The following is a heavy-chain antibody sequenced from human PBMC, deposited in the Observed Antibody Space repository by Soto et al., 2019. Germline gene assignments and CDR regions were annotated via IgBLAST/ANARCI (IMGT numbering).Heavy chain of an antibody. J-gene: IGHJ6*02. V-gene: IGHV6-1*01. CDR2: TYYRSKWYN. CDR3: ARDRGIYDFWSGEPHYGMDV. Sequence: SQTLSLTCAISGDSVSSNSAAWNWIRQSPSRGLEWLGRTYYRSKWYNDYAVSVKSRITINPDTSKNQFSLQLNSVTPEDTAVYYCARDRGIYDFWSGEPHYGMDVWGQGTTVTVSS. D-gene: IGHD3-3*01. CDR1: GDSVSSNSAA.